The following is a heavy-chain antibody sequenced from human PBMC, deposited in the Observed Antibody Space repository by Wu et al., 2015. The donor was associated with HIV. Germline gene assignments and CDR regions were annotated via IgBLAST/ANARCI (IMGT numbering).Heavy chain of an antibody. V-gene: IGHV1-2*02. J-gene: IGHJ6*03. CDR3: ARVPRGSSWYINYYYYYMDV. Sequence: QVHLVQSGAEVKKPGSSVKVSCKASGYTFTGYYMHWVRQAPGQGLEWMGWINPNSGGTNYAQKFQGRVTMTRDTSISTAYMELSRLRSDDTAVYYCARVPRGSSWYINYYYYYMDVWGKGTTVTVSS. D-gene: IGHD6-13*01. CDR2: INPNSGGT. CDR1: GYTFTGYY.